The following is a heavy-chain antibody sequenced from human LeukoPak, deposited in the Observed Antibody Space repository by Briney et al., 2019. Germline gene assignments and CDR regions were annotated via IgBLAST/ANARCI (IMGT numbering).Heavy chain of an antibody. CDR3: ARAGWYWSFDY. Sequence: SETLSLTCTVSGGSISSYYWSWIRQPPGKGLEWIGYIYYSGSTNYNPSLKSRVTISVDTSKNQFSLKLSSVTAADTAVYYCARAGWYWSFDYWGQGTLVTVSS. J-gene: IGHJ4*02. D-gene: IGHD6-19*01. CDR1: GGSISSYY. V-gene: IGHV4-59*01. CDR2: IYYSGST.